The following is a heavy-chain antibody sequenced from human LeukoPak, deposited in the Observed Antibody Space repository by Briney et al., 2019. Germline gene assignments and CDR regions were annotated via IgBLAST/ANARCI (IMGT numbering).Heavy chain of an antibody. Sequence: GGSLRLSCAASGFSFDDYAMHWVRQAPGKGLEWVSGISWNSGNIGYADSVKGRFTISRDNAKNSLYLQMNSLRTEDTAFYYCAKDSGSSWTGPFDNWGQGTLVTVSS. CDR2: ISWNSGNI. J-gene: IGHJ4*02. CDR3: AKDSGSSWTGPFDN. V-gene: IGHV3-9*01. CDR1: GFSFDDYA. D-gene: IGHD6-13*01.